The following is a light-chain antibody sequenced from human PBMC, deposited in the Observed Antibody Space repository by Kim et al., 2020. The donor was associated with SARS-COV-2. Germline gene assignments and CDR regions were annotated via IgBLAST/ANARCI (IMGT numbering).Light chain of an antibody. Sequence: DIQMTQSPSSLSASVGDAVTTTCRXSQDISNSLAWYQQKPGNAPRLLLYAASTLHSGVPSRFSGSGSGSDYTLTINSLQPEDFATYYCHQYSGTLGTXGQGTKLEI. CDR3: HQYSGTLGT. CDR2: AAS. J-gene: IGKJ1*01. V-gene: IGKV1-NL1*01. CDR1: QDISNS.